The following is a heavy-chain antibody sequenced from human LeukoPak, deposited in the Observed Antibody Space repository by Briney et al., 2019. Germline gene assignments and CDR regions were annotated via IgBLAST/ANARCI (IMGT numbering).Heavy chain of an antibody. CDR2: IYTSGST. D-gene: IGHD3-22*01. CDR3: AREVNYYDSTAGIYFDY. CDR1: GGSINNHY. V-gene: IGHV4-4*07. Sequence: PSETLSLTCTVSGGSINNHYWSWIRQPAGKGLEWIGRIYTSGSTNYNPSLKSRVTMSVDTSKNQFSLKLSSVTAADTAVYYCAREVNYYDSTAGIYFDYWGQGTLVTVSS. J-gene: IGHJ4*02.